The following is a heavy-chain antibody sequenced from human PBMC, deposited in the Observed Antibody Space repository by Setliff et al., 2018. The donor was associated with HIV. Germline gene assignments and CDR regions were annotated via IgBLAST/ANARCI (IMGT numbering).Heavy chain of an antibody. CDR2: IGQDGSEK. J-gene: IGHJ6*02. V-gene: IGHV3-7*01. D-gene: IGHD3-10*01. CDR1: GFTFDDYA. CDR3: ARKLRPGHGVDV. Sequence: SLRLSCAASGFTFDDYAVTWVRQAPGKGLEWVANIGQDGSEKNYVDSVKGRFTISRDNAKNSMDLQMNSLRAEDTAIYYCARKLRPGHGVDVWGQGTTVTVSS.